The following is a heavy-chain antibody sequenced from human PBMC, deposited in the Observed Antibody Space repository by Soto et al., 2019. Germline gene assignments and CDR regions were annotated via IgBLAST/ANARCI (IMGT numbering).Heavy chain of an antibody. V-gene: IGHV3-48*03. J-gene: IGHJ4*02. CDR2: ISSSGSTI. CDR1: GFTFSSYE. Sequence: LRLSCAASGFTFSSYEMNWVRQAPGKGLEWVSYISSSGSTIYYADSVKGRFTISRDNDKNSLYLQKNSLRAEDTAVYYCARGGITMIVVASDDYWGQGTLVTVSS. CDR3: ARGGITMIVVASDDY. D-gene: IGHD3-22*01.